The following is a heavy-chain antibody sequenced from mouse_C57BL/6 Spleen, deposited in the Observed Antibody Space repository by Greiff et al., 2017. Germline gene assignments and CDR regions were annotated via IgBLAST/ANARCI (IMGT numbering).Heavy chain of an antibody. V-gene: IGHV7-3*01. CDR2: IRNKANGYTT. Sequence: EVKLVESGGGLVQPGGSLSLSCAASGFTFTDYYMSWVRQPPGKALEWLGFIRNKANGYTTEYSASVKGRFTISRDNSQSILYLQMNALRAEDSATYYCARYNYGSSCFDYWGQGTTLTVSS. D-gene: IGHD1-1*01. J-gene: IGHJ2*01. CDR1: GFTFTDYY. CDR3: ARYNYGSSCFDY.